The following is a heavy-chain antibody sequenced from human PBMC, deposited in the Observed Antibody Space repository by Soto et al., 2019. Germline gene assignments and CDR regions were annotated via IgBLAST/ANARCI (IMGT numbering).Heavy chain of an antibody. V-gene: IGHV1-2*04. CDR3: ARDLGYCSGGSCYRWFDP. CDR1: GYTFTGYY. D-gene: IGHD2-15*01. J-gene: IGHJ5*02. Sequence: GASVKVSCKASGYTFTGYYMHWVRQAPGQGLEWMGWINPNSGGTNYAQKFQGWVTMTRDTSISTAYMELSGLRSDDTAVYYCARDLGYCSGGSCYRWFDPWGQGTLVTVSS. CDR2: INPNSGGT.